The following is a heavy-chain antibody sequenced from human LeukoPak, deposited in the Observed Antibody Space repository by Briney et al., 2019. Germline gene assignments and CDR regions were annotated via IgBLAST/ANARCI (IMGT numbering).Heavy chain of an antibody. J-gene: IGHJ6*02. V-gene: IGHV3-66*01. D-gene: IGHD6-13*01. CDR3: ARRPAAVNYYYGMDV. CDR2: IYSGGST. CDR1: GFTVSSNY. Sequence: GGSLRPSCAASGFTVSSNYMSWVRQAPGKGLEWVSVIYSGGSTYYADSVKGRFTISRDNSKNTLYLQMNSLRAEDTAVYYCARRPAAVNYYYGMDVWGQGTTVTVSS.